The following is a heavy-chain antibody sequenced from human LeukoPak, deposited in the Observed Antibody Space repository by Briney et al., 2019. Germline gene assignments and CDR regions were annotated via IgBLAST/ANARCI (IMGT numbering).Heavy chain of an antibody. Sequence: GASVKVSCKASGYTFTGYYMHWVRQAPGQGLEWMGWINPNSGGTNYAQKFQGRVTMTRDTSISTAYMELSRLRSDDTAVYYCARGTYYDIWSGLRDFDYWGQGTLVTVSS. D-gene: IGHD3-9*01. CDR3: ARGTYYDIWSGLRDFDY. CDR2: INPNSGGT. J-gene: IGHJ4*02. CDR1: GYTFTGYY. V-gene: IGHV1-2*02.